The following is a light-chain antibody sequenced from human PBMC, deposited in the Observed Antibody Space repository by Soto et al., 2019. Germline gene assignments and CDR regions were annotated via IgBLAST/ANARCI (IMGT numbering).Light chain of an antibody. CDR3: SSYTSSSTSYV. CDR2: DVS. CDR1: SSDVGGYNY. V-gene: IGLV2-14*01. Sequence: QSALTQPASVSGSPGQSITISCTGTSSDVGGYNYVSWYQQHPGKAPKLMIYDVSNRPSGVSNRFSGSKSGNTASLTISGLQAEDDADYYCSSYTSSSTSYVFGTGTKVTVL. J-gene: IGLJ1*01.